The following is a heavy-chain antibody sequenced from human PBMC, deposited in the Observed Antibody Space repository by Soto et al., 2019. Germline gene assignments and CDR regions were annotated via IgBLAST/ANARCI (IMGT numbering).Heavy chain of an antibody. J-gene: IGHJ4*02. Sequence: SETLSLTCTVSGGSISSGGYYWSWIRQHPGKGLEWIGYIYYSGSTYYNPSLKSRVTISVDTSKNQFSLKLSSVTAADTAVYYCARQLDIVVVSIDYWGQGTLVTVSS. CDR3: ARQLDIVVVSIDY. D-gene: IGHD2-15*01. V-gene: IGHV4-31*03. CDR1: GGSISSGGYY. CDR2: IYYSGST.